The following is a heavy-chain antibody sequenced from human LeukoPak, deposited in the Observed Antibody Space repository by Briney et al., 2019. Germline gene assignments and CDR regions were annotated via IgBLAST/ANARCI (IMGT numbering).Heavy chain of an antibody. D-gene: IGHD2-15*01. CDR1: GFTVSTRH. CDR2: IYTGGST. J-gene: IGHJ4*02. CDR3: AGKCCSGGYCYWVDDY. V-gene: IGHV3-53*01. Sequence: GGSLRLSCAASGFTVSTRHMSWVRQAPGKGLEWVSLIYTGGSTYYADSVKGRFTISRGDSKNTLYLQMNSLRAEDTAVYYCAGKCCSGGYCYWVDDYWGQGTLVTVSS.